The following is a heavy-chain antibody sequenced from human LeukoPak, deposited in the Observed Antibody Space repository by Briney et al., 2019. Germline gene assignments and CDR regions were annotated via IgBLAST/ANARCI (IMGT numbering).Heavy chain of an antibody. V-gene: IGHV1-24*01. CDR3: ATYYYDSSGYRTFDY. CDR1: GYTLTGLS. J-gene: IGHJ4*02. D-gene: IGHD3-22*01. Sequence: ASVKVSCKVSGYTLTGLSMHWVRQAPGKGLEWMGGFDPEDGETIYAQKFQGRVTMTEDTSTDTAYMELSSPRSEDTAVYYCATYYYDSSGYRTFDYWGQGTLVTVSS. CDR2: FDPEDGET.